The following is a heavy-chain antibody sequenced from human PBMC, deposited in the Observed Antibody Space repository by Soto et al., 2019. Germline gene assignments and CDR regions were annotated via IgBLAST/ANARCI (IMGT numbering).Heavy chain of an antibody. Sequence: EVQLLESGGNSVQPGGSLRLSCAASGFMFGSYAMNWVRQAPGRGLEWVSCITGSGGSTYYADSVKGRFTISRDTSRNTVFLQMNSLRADDTAVYYCAKCSGGPCFSRAFDFWGQGSLVTVSS. V-gene: IGHV3-23*01. CDR2: ITGSGGST. D-gene: IGHD2-15*01. CDR1: GFMFGSYA. CDR3: AKCSGGPCFSRAFDF. J-gene: IGHJ4*02.